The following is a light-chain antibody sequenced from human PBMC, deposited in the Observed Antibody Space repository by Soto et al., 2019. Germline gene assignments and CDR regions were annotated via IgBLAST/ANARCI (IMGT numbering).Light chain of an antibody. V-gene: IGKV3-20*01. CDR3: QKYNSAPFT. J-gene: IGKJ3*01. Sequence: EIVLAQSPGTLSLSPGERATLSCRASQSVTNSFLAWYQQKPGQAPRLLIYGASRRATGIPDRFTGSGSGTDFTLTISRLELDDVATYYCQKYNSAPFTFGPGTKVDIK. CDR2: GAS. CDR1: QSVTNSF.